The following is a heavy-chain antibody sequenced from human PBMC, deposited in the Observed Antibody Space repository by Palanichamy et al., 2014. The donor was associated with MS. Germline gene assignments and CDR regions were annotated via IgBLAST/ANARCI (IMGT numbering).Heavy chain of an antibody. CDR2: TRNKANSYTT. D-gene: IGHD1-26*01. Sequence: EVQLVESGGGLVQPGGSLRLSCAASGFTFSDHYMDWVRQAPGKGLEWVGRTRNKANSYTTEYAASVKGRFTIPRDESKSSLFLQMDTLKTEDTAVYYCVRCRTSGSYHLDYWGQGTLVTVSS. CDR1: GFTFSDHY. V-gene: IGHV3-72*01. CDR3: VRCRTSGSYHLDY. J-gene: IGHJ4*02.